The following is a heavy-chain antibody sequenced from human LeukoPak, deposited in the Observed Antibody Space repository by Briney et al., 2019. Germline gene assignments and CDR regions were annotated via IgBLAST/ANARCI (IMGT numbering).Heavy chain of an antibody. D-gene: IGHD1-26*01. J-gene: IGHJ4*02. CDR1: GFTFSSYE. CDR2: IKHDGSET. CDR3: ARDDPRVGATETD. V-gene: IGHV3-7*01. Sequence: GGSLRLSCAASGFTFSSYEMNWVRQAPGKGLEWVANIKHDGSETYYMDSVKGRFTISRDNAKNSLYLQMNSLRVEDTAVYYCARDDPRVGATETDWGQGALVTVSS.